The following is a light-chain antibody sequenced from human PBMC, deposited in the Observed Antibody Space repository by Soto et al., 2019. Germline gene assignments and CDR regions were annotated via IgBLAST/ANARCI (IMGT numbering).Light chain of an antibody. CDR3: SSYTTISTYV. CDR1: SSDVCGYNY. CDR2: DVR. V-gene: IGLV2-14*01. J-gene: IGLJ1*01. Sequence: QSVLTQPASVSGSPGQSITISCTGTSSDVCGYNYVSWYQQHPGKAPKLMIYDVRNRPSGVSNRFSGSKSVNTASLTISGLQAEDEADYYCSSYTTISTYVFGTGTKLTVL.